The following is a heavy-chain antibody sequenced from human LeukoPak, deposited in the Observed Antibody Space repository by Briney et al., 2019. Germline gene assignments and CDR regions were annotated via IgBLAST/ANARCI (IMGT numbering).Heavy chain of an antibody. Sequence: GESLEISWKGSGYIFTSYWIGWVRQMPEKGLGGMGIIYPGDSDTRYSPSFQGQVTISADKSISTAYLQWSSLKASDTAMYYCARGHRTGTTFDYWGQGTLVTVSS. CDR1: GYIFTSYW. CDR2: IYPGDSDT. V-gene: IGHV5-51*01. D-gene: IGHD1-7*01. CDR3: ARGHRTGTTFDY. J-gene: IGHJ4*02.